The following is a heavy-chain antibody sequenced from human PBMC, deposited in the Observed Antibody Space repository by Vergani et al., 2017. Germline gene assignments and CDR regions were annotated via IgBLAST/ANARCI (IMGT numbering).Heavy chain of an antibody. Sequence: VQLVESGGGLVKPGGSLRLSCAASGFTFSSYSMNWVRQAPGKGLEWVSSISSSSSYIYYADSVKGRFTISRDNAKNSLYLQMNSLRAEDTAVYYCARAYYYGSGSLPDFDYWGQGTLVTVSS. CDR1: GFTFSSYS. J-gene: IGHJ4*02. D-gene: IGHD3-10*01. V-gene: IGHV3-21*01. CDR3: ARAYYYGSGSLPDFDY. CDR2: ISSSSSYI.